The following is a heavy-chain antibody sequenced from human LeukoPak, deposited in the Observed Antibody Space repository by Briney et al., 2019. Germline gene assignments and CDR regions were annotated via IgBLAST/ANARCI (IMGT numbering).Heavy chain of an antibody. Sequence: SVKVSCKASGGTFSSYAISWVRQAPGQGLEWMGGIIPIFGTANYAQKFQGRVTITADESTSTAYMELSSLRSEDTAVYYCARDAGYCSSTSCYGDYWGQGTLVTVSS. J-gene: IGHJ4*02. D-gene: IGHD2-2*01. CDR2: IIPIFGTA. CDR1: GGTFSSYA. CDR3: ARDAGYCSSTSCYGDY. V-gene: IGHV1-69*01.